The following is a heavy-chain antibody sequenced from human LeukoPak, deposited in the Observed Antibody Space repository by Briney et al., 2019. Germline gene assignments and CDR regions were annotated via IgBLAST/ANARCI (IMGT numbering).Heavy chain of an antibody. CDR3: ARETPPYYGGNSNNWFDP. CDR1: GGSFSGYY. Sequence: SETLSLTCAVYGGSFSGYYWSWIRQPPGKGLEWIGEINHSGSTNYNPSLKSRVTISVDTSKNQFSLKLSSVTAADTAVYYCARETPPYYGGNSNNWFDPWGQGTLVTVSS. V-gene: IGHV4-34*01. J-gene: IGHJ5*02. CDR2: INHSGST. D-gene: IGHD4-23*01.